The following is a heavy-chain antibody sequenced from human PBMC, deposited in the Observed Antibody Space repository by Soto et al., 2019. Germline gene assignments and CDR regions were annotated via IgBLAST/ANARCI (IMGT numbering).Heavy chain of an antibody. CDR1: GGSITRSSSY. CDR2: SYYSGST. CDR3: ATLWGQD. D-gene: IGHD3-10*01. J-gene: IGHJ4*02. Sequence: QLHRQGSGPGLVKPSETLSLTCTVPGGSITRSSSYWGGIRQPPGKGRGWIGSSYYSGSTYYNPSLKSRVTISVDTSKNQFSLKLSSVTAADTAVYYCATLWGQDWGQGTLVTVSS. V-gene: IGHV4-39*01.